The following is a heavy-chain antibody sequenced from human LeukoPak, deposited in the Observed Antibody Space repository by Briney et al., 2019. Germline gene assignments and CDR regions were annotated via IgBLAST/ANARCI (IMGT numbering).Heavy chain of an antibody. CDR2: INPNSGGT. D-gene: IGHD4-17*01. CDR1: GYTFTGYY. Sequence: ASVKVSCKASGYTFTGYYMHWVRQAPAQGLEWMGWINPNSGGTNYAQKFQGRDTMTRDTSISTAYMELSRLRSDDTAVYYCARDRTTVTTSGAFDIWGQGTMVAVSS. V-gene: IGHV1-2*02. CDR3: ARDRTTVTTSGAFDI. J-gene: IGHJ3*02.